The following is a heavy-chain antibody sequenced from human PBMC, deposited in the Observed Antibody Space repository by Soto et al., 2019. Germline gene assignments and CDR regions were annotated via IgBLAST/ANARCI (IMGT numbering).Heavy chain of an antibody. J-gene: IGHJ4*02. CDR1: GYSISSGYY. Sequence: SETLSLTCAVSGYSISSGYYWGWIRQHPGKGLQWIGYVFHTGNTNYNPSLKSQVTISDDASKNQISLRLTSVTAADTAVYFCAREQYNWKIWGQGTLVTVSS. CDR2: VFHTGNT. D-gene: IGHD1-20*01. V-gene: IGHV4-38-2*02. CDR3: AREQYNWKI.